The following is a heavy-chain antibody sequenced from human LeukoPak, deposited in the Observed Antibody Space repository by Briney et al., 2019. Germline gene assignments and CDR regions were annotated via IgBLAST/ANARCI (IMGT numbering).Heavy chain of an antibody. CDR1: GFTFSSYG. Sequence: GGSLRLSCAASGFTFSSYGMHWVRQAPGKGLEWVAVISYDGSIKYYGDSVKGRFTISRDNSKNTLYLQMKSLRPEDTAVYYCAKDISAGYYYGMDVWVQGTTVTVSS. D-gene: IGHD3-3*02. J-gene: IGHJ6*02. CDR3: AKDISAGYYYGMDV. V-gene: IGHV3-30*18. CDR2: ISYDGSIK.